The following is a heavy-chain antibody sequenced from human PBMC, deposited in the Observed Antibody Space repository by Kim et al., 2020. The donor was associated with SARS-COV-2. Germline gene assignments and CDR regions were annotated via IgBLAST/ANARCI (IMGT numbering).Heavy chain of an antibody. D-gene: IGHD6-6*01. Sequence: RFTISRDNSKNTLYLKMNSLRAEDTAVYYCAKRNEYSSSPAFYYYGMDVWGQGTTVTVSS. V-gene: IGHV3-30*02. J-gene: IGHJ6*02. CDR3: AKRNEYSSSPAFYYYGMDV.